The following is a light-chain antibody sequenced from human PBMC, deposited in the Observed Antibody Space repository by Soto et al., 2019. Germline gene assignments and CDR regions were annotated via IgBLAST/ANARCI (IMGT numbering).Light chain of an antibody. Sequence: QSTLTQPASVSGSPGQSITISCTGTSSDVGSYNLVSWYQQHPGKAPKVIIYEVIKRPSGVSNRFSGSKSGNTASLTISGLQAEDEADYYCCSYAGSTTLVFGGGTKLTVL. CDR2: EVI. CDR3: CSYAGSTTLV. V-gene: IGLV2-23*02. CDR1: SSDVGSYNL. J-gene: IGLJ2*01.